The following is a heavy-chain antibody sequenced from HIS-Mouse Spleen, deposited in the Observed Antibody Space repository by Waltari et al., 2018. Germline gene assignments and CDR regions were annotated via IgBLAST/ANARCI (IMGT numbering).Heavy chain of an antibody. CDR1: GGSFSGYY. CDR3: ARDQQHPSHYFDY. CDR2: INHSGST. J-gene: IGHJ4*02. V-gene: IGHV4-34*01. Sequence: QVQLQQWGAGLLKPSETLSLTCAVYGGSFSGYYRSWIRQPPGKGLEWIGEINHSGSTNYNPSLKSRVTISVDTSKNQFSLKLSSVTAADTAVYYCARDQQHPSHYFDYWGQGTLVTVSS. D-gene: IGHD6-13*01.